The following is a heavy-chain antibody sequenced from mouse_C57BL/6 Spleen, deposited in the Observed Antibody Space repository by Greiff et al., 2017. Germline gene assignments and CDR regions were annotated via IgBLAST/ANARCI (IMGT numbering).Heavy chain of an antibody. CDR3: ARRGTTVVDGAMDY. V-gene: IGHV5-9*01. CDR2: ISGGGGNT. CDR1: GFTFSSYT. D-gene: IGHD1-1*01. J-gene: IGHJ4*01. Sequence: EVKLVESGGGLVKPGGSLKLSCAASGFTFSSYTMSWVRQTPETRLEWVATISGGGGNTYYPDSVKGRFTISRDNAKDTLYLQMSSLRSEDTALYYGARRGTTVVDGAMDYWGQGTSVTVSS.